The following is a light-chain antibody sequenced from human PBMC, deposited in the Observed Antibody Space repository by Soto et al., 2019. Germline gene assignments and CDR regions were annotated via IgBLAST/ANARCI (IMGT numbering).Light chain of an antibody. CDR3: QQYENLPT. J-gene: IGKJ5*01. CDR2: AAS. Sequence: EIVMTHSPATLSVSPGERAILSCRASQSISINLAWYQQKPGQAPRLLIYAASNRATGVPARFRGSGSGTDFTFTISRLQPEDIATYYCQQYENLPTFGQGTRLEIK. V-gene: IGKV3-15*01. CDR1: QSISIN.